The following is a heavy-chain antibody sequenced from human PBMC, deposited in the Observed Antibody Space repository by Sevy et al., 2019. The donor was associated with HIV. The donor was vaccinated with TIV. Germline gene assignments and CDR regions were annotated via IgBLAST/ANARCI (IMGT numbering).Heavy chain of an antibody. V-gene: IGHV1-69*13. D-gene: IGHD2-2*02. Sequence: ATVKVSCKASGGNLHNYGINWVRQAPGQGLEWMGGLIPIFRTSTYAQNFRGRITFAADEATSTFYLEMSSLRADDPAVYYCSRDRAPAAISDAFDIWGQGTMVTVSS. CDR3: SRDRAPAAISDAFDI. J-gene: IGHJ3*02. CDR2: LIPIFRTS. CDR1: GGNLHNYG.